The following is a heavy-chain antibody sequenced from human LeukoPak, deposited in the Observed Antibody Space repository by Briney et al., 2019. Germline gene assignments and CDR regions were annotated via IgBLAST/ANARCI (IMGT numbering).Heavy chain of an antibody. J-gene: IGHJ3*02. D-gene: IGHD6-19*01. CDR1: GFTFSSYS. CDR2: ISSSSSYI. Sequence: GGSLRLSCAASGFTFSSYSMNWVRQAPGKGLEWVSSISSSSSYIYYADSVKGRFTISRDNAKNSLYLQMNSLRAEDTAVYYCAKFIPIAVAVDAFDIWGQGTMVTVSS. CDR3: AKFIPIAVAVDAFDI. V-gene: IGHV3-21*04.